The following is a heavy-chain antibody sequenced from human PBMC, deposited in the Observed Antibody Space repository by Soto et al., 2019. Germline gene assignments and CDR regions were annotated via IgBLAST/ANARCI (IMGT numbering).Heavy chain of an antibody. D-gene: IGHD3-22*01. CDR3: ARDGSGYYYGSFDY. CDR1: GYTFTSYH. Sequence: QVQLVQSGAEVKKPGASVKLSCKASGYTFTSYHVHWVRQAPGQGLELMGIINPSRGTTSYAQRFQGRVTMTMDTSASTVYMEVSSLRSEDTATYYCARDGSGYYYGSFDYWGQGTLVTVSS. V-gene: IGHV1-46*01. CDR2: INPSRGTT. J-gene: IGHJ4*02.